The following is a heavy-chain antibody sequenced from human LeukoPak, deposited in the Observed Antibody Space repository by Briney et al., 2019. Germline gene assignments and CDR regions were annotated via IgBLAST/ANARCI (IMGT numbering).Heavy chain of an antibody. J-gene: IGHJ4*02. CDR3: ARSPLEGSGSYPFDY. D-gene: IGHD1-26*01. V-gene: IGHV4-4*07. Sequence: SETLSLTCTVSGGSISSYYWSWIRQPAGKGLECIGRIYTSGSTNYNPSLKSRVTMSVDTSKNQFSLKLSSVTAADTAVYYCARSPLEGSGSYPFDYWGQGTLVTVSS. CDR2: IYTSGST. CDR1: GGSISSYY.